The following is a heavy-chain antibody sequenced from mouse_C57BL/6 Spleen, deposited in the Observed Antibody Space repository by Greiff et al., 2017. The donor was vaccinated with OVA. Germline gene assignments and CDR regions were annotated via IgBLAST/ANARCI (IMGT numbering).Heavy chain of an antibody. J-gene: IGHJ3*01. CDR3: AGDDYPPFAY. CDR1: GFNIKDDY. D-gene: IGHD2-4*01. V-gene: IGHV14-4*01. CDR2: IDPENGDT. Sequence: VQLKESGAELVRPGASVKLSCTASGFNIKDDYMHWVKQRPEQGLEWIGWIDPENGDTEYASKFQGKATITADTSSNTAYLQLSSLTSEDTAVYYCAGDDYPPFAYWGQGTLVTVSA.